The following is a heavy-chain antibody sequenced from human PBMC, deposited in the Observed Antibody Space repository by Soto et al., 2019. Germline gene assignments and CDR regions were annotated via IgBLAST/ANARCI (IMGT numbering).Heavy chain of an antibody. CDR1: GGSISSSSYY. CDR2: IYYSGST. D-gene: IGHD3-10*01. Sequence: PSETLSLTCTVSGGSISSSSYYWGWIRQPPGKGLEWIGSIYYSGSTYYNPSLQSRLTISVDTSNNQFSLTLSSVTAADTAVYYCAWSARALWFGEVFSPYGMDVWGQGTTVTVSS. J-gene: IGHJ6*02. CDR3: AWSARALWFGEVFSPYGMDV. V-gene: IGHV4-39*01.